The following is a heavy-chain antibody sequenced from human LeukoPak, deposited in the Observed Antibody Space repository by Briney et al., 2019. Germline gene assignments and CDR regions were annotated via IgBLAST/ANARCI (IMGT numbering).Heavy chain of an antibody. Sequence: GGSLRLSCAASGFTFSSYAMHWVRQAPGKGLEWVAVISYDGSNKYYADSVKGRFTISRDNSKNTLYLQMNSLRAEDTAAYYCARDVVGSSNNGMGVWGQGTTVTVSS. J-gene: IGHJ6*02. D-gene: IGHD6-13*01. CDR1: GFTFSSYA. CDR3: ARDVVGSSNNGMGV. CDR2: ISYDGSNK. V-gene: IGHV3-30-3*01.